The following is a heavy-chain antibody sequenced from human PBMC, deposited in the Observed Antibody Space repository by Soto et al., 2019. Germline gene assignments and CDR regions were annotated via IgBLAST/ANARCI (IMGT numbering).Heavy chain of an antibody. CDR1: GFTLNTYA. CDR3: AKDRMNFNAVWDPFDV. Sequence: GGSLRLSCAASGFTLNTYAMSWVRQAPGKGLEWVAGIGSGDAHYADSVTGRFTISRDDSKCTVSLQMNSLRVEDTAVYYCAKDRMNFNAVWDPFDVWGQGTLVTVSS. V-gene: IGHV3-23*01. J-gene: IGHJ3*01. D-gene: IGHD2-15*01. CDR2: IGSGDA.